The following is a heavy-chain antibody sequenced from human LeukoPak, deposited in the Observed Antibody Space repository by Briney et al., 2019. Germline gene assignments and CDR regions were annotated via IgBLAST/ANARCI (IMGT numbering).Heavy chain of an antibody. J-gene: IGHJ6*03. CDR3: ASQSSPADYGDYYYYMDV. V-gene: IGHV4-30-2*01. CDR2: IYHSGST. CDR1: GGSISSGGYY. Sequence: SETLSLTCTVSGGSISSGGYYWSWIRQPPGKGLEWIGYIYHSGSTYYTPSLKSRVTISVDRSKNQFSLKLSSVTAADTAVYYCASQSSPADYGDYYYYMDVWGKGTTVTVSS. D-gene: IGHD4-17*01.